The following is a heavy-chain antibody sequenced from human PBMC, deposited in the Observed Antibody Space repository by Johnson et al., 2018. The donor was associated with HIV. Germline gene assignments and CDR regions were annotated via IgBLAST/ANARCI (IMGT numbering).Heavy chain of an antibody. CDR2: IYSGGGT. D-gene: IGHD4-17*01. Sequence: EKLVESGGGLVQPGGSLRLSCAASGFTVSSNYMSWVRQAPGMGLQWVAGIYSGGGTQYADSVKGRFAIYRDNSKNTLYLQMSSLRVDDTAVYYCARERDSGDSLHRRFRALNIWGQGTMVTVSS. CDR1: GFTVSSNY. V-gene: IGHV3-66*02. J-gene: IGHJ3*02. CDR3: ARERDSGDSLHRRFRALNI.